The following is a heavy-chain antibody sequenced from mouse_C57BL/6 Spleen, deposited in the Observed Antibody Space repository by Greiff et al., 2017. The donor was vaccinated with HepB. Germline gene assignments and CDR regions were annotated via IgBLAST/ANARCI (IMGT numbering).Heavy chain of an antibody. V-gene: IGHV1-52*01. CDR2: IYPSDSET. CDR3: ASYYYGSSQYYYAMDY. CDR1: GYTFTSYW. J-gene: IGHJ4*01. D-gene: IGHD1-1*01. Sequence: VQLQQPGAELVRPGSSVKLSCKASGYTFTSYWMHWVKQRPRQGLEWIGNIYPSDSETHYNQKFKDKATLTVDKSSSTAYMQLSSLTSEDSAVYYCASYYYGSSQYYYAMDYWGQGTSVTVSS.